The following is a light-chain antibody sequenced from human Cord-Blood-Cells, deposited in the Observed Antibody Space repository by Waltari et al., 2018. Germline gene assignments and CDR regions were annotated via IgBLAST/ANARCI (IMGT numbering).Light chain of an antibody. CDR1: PKVFYSANNKNY. CDR3: QQYYSTPLT. J-gene: IGKJ4*01. CDR2: WAS. Sequence: DIVMTQSPYSLAVSLCERAPINCKSSPKVFYSANNKNYLAWYQQKPGQPPKLLIYWASTRESGVPDRFSGSGSGTDFTLTISSLQAEDVAVYYCQQYYSTPLTFGGGTKVEIK. V-gene: IGKV4-1*01.